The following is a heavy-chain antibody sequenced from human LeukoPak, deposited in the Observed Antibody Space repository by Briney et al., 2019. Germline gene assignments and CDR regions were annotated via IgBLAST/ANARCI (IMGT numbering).Heavy chain of an antibody. CDR2: IHPSGML. J-gene: IGHJ4*02. CDR3: SRGLDSRKLGY. V-gene: IGHV4-31*03. Sequence: SETLSLTSTVSGASFNSDDQYWNWIRQSPGKGLEWIGSIHPSGMLYNNPSLESRVIMSRDTSKNQFSLNLNSVTAADTAVYFCSRGLDSRKLGYWGQGILVTVSS. D-gene: IGHD3-22*01. CDR1: GASFNSDDQY.